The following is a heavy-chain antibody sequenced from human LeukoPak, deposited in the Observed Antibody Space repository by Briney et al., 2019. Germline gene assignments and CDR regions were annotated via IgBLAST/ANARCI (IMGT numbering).Heavy chain of an antibody. J-gene: IGHJ4*02. V-gene: IGHV3-33*01. Sequence: PGKSLRLSCAASGFIFSGYGMHWVRQAPGKGLEWVAVIWFDGSNKYYADSVKGRFTISRDNSKKTLYLQMNSLRAEDTGVFYCARGNFRRDGYNFDYWGQGTLVTVSS. CDR3: ARGNFRRDGYNFDY. CDR1: GFIFSGYG. CDR2: IWFDGSNK. D-gene: IGHD5-24*01.